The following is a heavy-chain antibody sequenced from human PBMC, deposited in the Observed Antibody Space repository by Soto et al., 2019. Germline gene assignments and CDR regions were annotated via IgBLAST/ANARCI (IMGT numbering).Heavy chain of an antibody. CDR1: GGTFSSYA. CDR3: ARLMIVAPYYYYGMDV. D-gene: IGHD3-22*01. V-gene: IGHV1-69*01. J-gene: IGHJ6*02. CDR2: ILPIFGTA. Sequence: QVQLVQSGAEVKKPGSSVKVSCKASGGTFSSYAISWVRQAPGQGLEWMGGILPIFGTANYAQTFQGRVTITADESTSTAYMELSSLRSEETAVYYCARLMIVAPYYYYGMDVWGQGTTVTVSS.